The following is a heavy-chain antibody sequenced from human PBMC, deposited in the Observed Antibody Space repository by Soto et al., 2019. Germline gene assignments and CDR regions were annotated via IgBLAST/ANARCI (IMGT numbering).Heavy chain of an antibody. V-gene: IGHV1-2*02. CDR3: ATTRRPTFGDYLDY. CDR1: GYTFTTFH. Sequence: QVHLVQSGAEVRKPGASVKVSCKASGYTFTTFHLHWVRLAPGQGLEWMGWINPDTGDSEYGQKSQGRVTLTRDTSMTTAYMELSSLTSDDTAIYFCATTRRPTFGDYLDYWGQGTLVTVSS. D-gene: IGHD3-10*01. J-gene: IGHJ4*02. CDR2: INPDTGDS.